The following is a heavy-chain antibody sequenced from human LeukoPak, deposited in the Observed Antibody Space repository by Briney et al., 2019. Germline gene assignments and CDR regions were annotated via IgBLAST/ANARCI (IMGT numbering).Heavy chain of an antibody. J-gene: IGHJ4*02. CDR3: ARGGYRVLQYYFDY. V-gene: IGHV1-69*05. CDR2: IIPIFGTA. D-gene: IGHD5-12*01. Sequence: SVKVSCKASGGTFSSYAISRVRQAPGQGLEWMGGIIPIFGTANYAQKFQGRVTITTDESTSTAYMELSSLRSEDTAVYYCARGGYRVLQYYFDYWGQGTLVTVSS. CDR1: GGTFSSYA.